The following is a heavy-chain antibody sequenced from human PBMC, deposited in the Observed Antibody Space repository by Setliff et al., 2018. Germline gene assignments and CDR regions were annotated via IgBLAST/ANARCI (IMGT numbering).Heavy chain of an antibody. CDR1: GFTFSSYE. CDR2: ISSSGSTI. V-gene: IGHV3-48*03. J-gene: IGHJ4*02. CDR3: AKAGSGWYGLGDY. Sequence: LSLSCAASGFTFSSYEMNWVRQAPGKGLEWVSYISSSGSTIYYADSVKGRFTISRDNSKNTLYLQMNSLRAEDTAVYYCAKAGSGWYGLGDYWGQGTLVTSPQ. D-gene: IGHD6-19*01.